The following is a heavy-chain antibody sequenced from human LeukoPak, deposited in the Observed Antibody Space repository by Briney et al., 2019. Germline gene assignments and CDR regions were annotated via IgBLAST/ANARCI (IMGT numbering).Heavy chain of an antibody. CDR3: ARVGYYYDSSGYFIDY. CDR2: IYYSGST. V-gene: IGHV4-39*07. D-gene: IGHD3-22*01. Sequence: SETLSLTCTVSGGSISSSSYYWGWIRQPPGKGLEWIGSIYYSGSTYCNPSLKSRVTISVDTSKNQFSLKLSSVTAADTAVYYCARVGYYYDSSGYFIDYWGQGTLVTVSS. CDR1: GGSISSSSYY. J-gene: IGHJ4*02.